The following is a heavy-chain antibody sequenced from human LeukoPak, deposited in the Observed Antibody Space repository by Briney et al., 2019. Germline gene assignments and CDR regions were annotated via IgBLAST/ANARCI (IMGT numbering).Heavy chain of an antibody. CDR3: ARRVYSGSYNWYFDL. Sequence: SGPLSLPCPVSGGSFSTSTYYWGWIRQPPGKGLGWIWSMSYSGSTYNNPSLKRRVTISVDTSKNQFSLRLTSVTAPDTAVYYCARRVYSGSYNWYFDLWGRGTLVTVSS. V-gene: IGHV4-39*01. CDR1: GGSFSTSTYY. CDR2: MSYSGST. D-gene: IGHD1-26*01. J-gene: IGHJ2*01.